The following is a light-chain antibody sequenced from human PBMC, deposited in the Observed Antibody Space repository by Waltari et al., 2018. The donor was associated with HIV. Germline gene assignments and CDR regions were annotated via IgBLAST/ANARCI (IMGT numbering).Light chain of an antibody. CDR1: ISNIGSNT. CDR3: ATWDDSLNGPV. V-gene: IGLV1-44*01. Sequence: QSVLTQPPSASGTPGQRVTISCSGSISNIGSNTVNWYQQLPGTAPKLLIYTTNQRPSGVPDRFSGSKSGAPASLAISGLQSDDEADYYCATWDDSLNGPVFGGGTKLTVL. CDR2: TTN. J-gene: IGLJ3*02.